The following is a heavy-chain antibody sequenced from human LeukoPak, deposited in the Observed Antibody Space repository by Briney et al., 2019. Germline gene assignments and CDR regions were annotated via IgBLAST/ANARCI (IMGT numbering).Heavy chain of an antibody. D-gene: IGHD3-10*01. CDR3: TTEGEQMESSGFDY. CDR2: IAGRTGGGEK. J-gene: IGHJ4*02. CDR1: GLSFNYAW. V-gene: IGHV3-15*07. Sequence: GGSLRLSCTASGLSFNYAWMNWVRQAPGEGLEWVGRIAGRTGGGEKDYAKSVRGRFSISRDDSKNTLHLQMNNLKTEDTAVYYCTTEGEQMESSGFDYWGQGTPVTVSS.